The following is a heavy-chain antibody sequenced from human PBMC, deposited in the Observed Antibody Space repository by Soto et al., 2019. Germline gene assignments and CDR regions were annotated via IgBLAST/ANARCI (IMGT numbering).Heavy chain of an antibody. J-gene: IGHJ4*02. V-gene: IGHV3-23*01. CDR3: ARHQGMAAACFAYFDY. Sequence: EVQLLESGGGLVQPGGSLRLSCAASGFAFSSYAMSWVRQAPGKGLEWVSVISGTGGSTYYADSVKGRLTISRDNSKETLYLQIYSLRAEDTAVYFCARHQGMAAACFAYFDYWGQGTLVTVSS. D-gene: IGHD6-13*01. CDR2: ISGTGGST. CDR1: GFAFSSYA.